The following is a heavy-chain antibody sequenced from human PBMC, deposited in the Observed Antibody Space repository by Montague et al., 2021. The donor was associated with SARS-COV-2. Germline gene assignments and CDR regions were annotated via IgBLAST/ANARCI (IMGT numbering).Heavy chain of an antibody. Sequence: TLSFTCTVSCGSISSGSYYWSWIRQPAGKGLEWIGRIYTSGTTDYSFSLKSRVTISVDTSKNQFSLKLTSVTAADTAVYYCARAHSGSWAHLDNWGQGSLVTVSS. CDR2: IYTSGTT. D-gene: IGHD5-12*01. V-gene: IGHV4-61*02. CDR3: ARAHSGSWAHLDN. CDR1: CGSISSGSYY. J-gene: IGHJ4*02.